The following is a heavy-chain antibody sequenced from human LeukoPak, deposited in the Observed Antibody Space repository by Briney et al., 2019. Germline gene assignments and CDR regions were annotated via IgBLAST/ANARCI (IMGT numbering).Heavy chain of an antibody. Sequence: SETLSLTCTVSGHSISSGYYWGWIRQPPGKGLEWIGSIYHSGSTYYNPSLKSRVTISVDTSKNQFSLKLGSVTAADTAVYYCARDQAYYFDYWGQGTLVTVSS. CDR1: GHSISSGYY. CDR3: ARDQAYYFDY. D-gene: IGHD2-21*01. CDR2: IYHSGST. V-gene: IGHV4-38-2*02. J-gene: IGHJ4*02.